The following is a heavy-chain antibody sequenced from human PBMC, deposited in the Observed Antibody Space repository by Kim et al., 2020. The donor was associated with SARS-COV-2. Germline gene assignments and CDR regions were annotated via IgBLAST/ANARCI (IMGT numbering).Heavy chain of an antibody. J-gene: IGHJ4*02. Sequence: GGSLRLSCAASGFTFSSYSMNWVRQAPGKGLEWVSYISSSSTIYYADSVKGRFTISRDNAKNSLYLQMNSLRDEDTAVYYCASVWGQWFDYWGQGTLVTVSS. D-gene: IGHD6-19*01. CDR3: ASVWGQWFDY. CDR2: ISSSSTI. V-gene: IGHV3-48*02. CDR1: GFTFSSYS.